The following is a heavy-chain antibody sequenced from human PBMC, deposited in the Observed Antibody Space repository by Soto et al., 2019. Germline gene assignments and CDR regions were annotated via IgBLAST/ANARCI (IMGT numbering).Heavy chain of an antibody. D-gene: IGHD5-12*01. J-gene: IGHJ3*02. CDR1: GFTFSSYA. V-gene: IGHV3-30-3*01. CDR3: ARGTWTNDAFDI. Sequence: GGSLRLSCAASGFTFSSYAMHWVRQAPGKGLEWVAVISYDGSNKYYADSVKGRFTISRDNSKNTLYLQMNSLRAEDTAVYYCARGTWTNDAFDIWGQGTMVTVS. CDR2: ISYDGSNK.